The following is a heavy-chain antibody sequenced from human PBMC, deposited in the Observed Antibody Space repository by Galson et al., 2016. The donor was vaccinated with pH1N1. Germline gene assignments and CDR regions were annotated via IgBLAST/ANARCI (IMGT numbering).Heavy chain of an antibody. CDR3: ARVNHYYYYGMDV. J-gene: IGHJ6*02. V-gene: IGHV3-48*01. CDR1: GFTFNKFG. Sequence: SLRLSCASSGFTFNKFGMHWVRQAPGKGLEWVSYISSSSSTIYYADSVKGRFTISRDNAKNSLYLQMNSLRAEDTAAYYCARVNHYYYYGMDVWGQGTTVTVSS. D-gene: IGHD1-14*01. CDR2: ISSSSSTI.